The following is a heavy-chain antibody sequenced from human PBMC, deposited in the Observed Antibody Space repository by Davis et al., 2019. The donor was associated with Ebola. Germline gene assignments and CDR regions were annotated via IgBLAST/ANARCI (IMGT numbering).Heavy chain of an antibody. V-gene: IGHV4-34*01. J-gene: IGHJ3*02. CDR1: GGSFSGYF. CDR3: ARVSFTRPAYAFDI. D-gene: IGHD2-2*01. Sequence: MPSETLSLTCAVYGGSFSGYFWSWIRQSPGKGLEWIGDIHQSGNPNYNPSLKSRVTMSIDTSKNQFSLKLSSVTAADTAVYYCARVSFTRPAYAFDIWGQGTMVTVSS. CDR2: IHQSGNP.